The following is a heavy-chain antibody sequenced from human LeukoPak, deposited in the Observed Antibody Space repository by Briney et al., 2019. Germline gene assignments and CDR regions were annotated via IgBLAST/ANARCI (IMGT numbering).Heavy chain of an antibody. CDR2: ISYDGSNK. Sequence: GGSLRLSCAASGFTFSSYGMHWVRQAPGKGLEWVAVISYDGSNKYYADSVKGRFTISRDSSKNTLYLQMNSLRAEDTAVYYCAKAQYYYGSGSYPYFDYWGQGTLVTVSS. V-gene: IGHV3-30*18. CDR3: AKAQYYYGSGSYPYFDY. J-gene: IGHJ4*02. D-gene: IGHD3-10*01. CDR1: GFTFSSYG.